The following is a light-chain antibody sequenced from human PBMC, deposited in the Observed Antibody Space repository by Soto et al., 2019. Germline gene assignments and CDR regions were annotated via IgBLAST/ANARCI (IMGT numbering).Light chain of an antibody. Sequence: EIVLTQSPATLSLSPGEGATLSCRASQSVSNYLVWYQQIPGQAPRLLIYDASKRATGIPVRFSGSGSGTDFTLTISSLEPEDFAVYYCQQRSNWPLTFGGGTKLEIK. J-gene: IGKJ4*01. V-gene: IGKV3-11*01. CDR1: QSVSNY. CDR2: DAS. CDR3: QQRSNWPLT.